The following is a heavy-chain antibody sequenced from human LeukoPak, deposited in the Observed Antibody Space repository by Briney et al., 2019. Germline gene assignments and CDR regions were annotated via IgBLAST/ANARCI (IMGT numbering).Heavy chain of an antibody. CDR1: GFTFSSYA. J-gene: IGHJ4*02. V-gene: IGHV3-64D*09. CDR2: ISSNGGST. CDR3: VKSYYYDSSDYDY. Sequence: GESLKISCSASGFTFSSYAMHWVRQAPGKGLEYVSAISSNGGSTYYADSVKGRFTISRDSSKNTLYLQMSSLRTEDTAVYYCVKSYYYDSSDYDYWGQGTLVTVSS. D-gene: IGHD3-22*01.